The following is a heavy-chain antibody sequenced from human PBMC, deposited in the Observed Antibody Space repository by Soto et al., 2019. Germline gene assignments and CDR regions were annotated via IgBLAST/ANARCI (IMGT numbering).Heavy chain of an antibody. CDR3: ARGGRGLRGAFDV. V-gene: IGHV3-30*03. D-gene: IGHD3-16*01. CDR2: ISFNGLSQ. J-gene: IGHJ3*01. Sequence: QELLVESGGGVVQPGKSLRLSCAASGFTFSSFAMHWVRQAPGKGLEWVSVISFNGLSQFYPDSIRGRFTISRDNSKNTRYLQLASLRPDDTAVYYCARGGRGLRGAFDVWGQGTEVSVS. CDR1: GFTFSSFA.